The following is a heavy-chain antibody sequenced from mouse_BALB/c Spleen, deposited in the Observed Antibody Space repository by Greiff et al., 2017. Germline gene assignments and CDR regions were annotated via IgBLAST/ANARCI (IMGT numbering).Heavy chain of an antibody. Sequence: DVKLVESGGGLVTPGGSLKLSCAASGFTFSSYAMSWVRQTPEKRLEWVASISSGGSTYYPDSVKGRFTIPRDNARNILYLQMSSLRSEDTAMYYWARVPYRYPYDAMDYWGQGTSVTVSS. CDR2: ISSGGST. CDR3: ARVPYRYPYDAMDY. CDR1: GFTFSSYA. J-gene: IGHJ4*01. D-gene: IGHD2-14*01. V-gene: IGHV5-6-5*01.